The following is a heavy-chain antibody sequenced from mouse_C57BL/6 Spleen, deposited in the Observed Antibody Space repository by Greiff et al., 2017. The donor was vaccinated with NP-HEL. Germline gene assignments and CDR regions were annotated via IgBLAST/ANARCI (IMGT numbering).Heavy chain of an antibody. D-gene: IGHD1-1*01. CDR3: AREGYYGFAY. V-gene: IGHV1-64*01. J-gene: IGHJ3*01. CDR1: GYTFTSYW. CDR2: IHPNSGST. Sequence: VKLQQPGAELVKPGASVKLSCKASGYTFTSYWMHWVKQRPGQGLEWIGMIHPNSGSTNYNEKFKSKATLTVDKSSSTAYMQLSSLTSEDSAVYYCAREGYYGFAYWGQGTLVTVSA.